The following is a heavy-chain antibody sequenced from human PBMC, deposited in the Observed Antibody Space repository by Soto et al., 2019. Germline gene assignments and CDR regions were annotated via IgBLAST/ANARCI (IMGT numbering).Heavy chain of an antibody. D-gene: IGHD2-2*02. CDR3: VRDVLAAKPDYFDY. V-gene: IGHV3-30-3*01. CDR1: GFTFSSYA. J-gene: IGHJ4*02. CDR2: ISHDASIT. Sequence: QVQLVESGGGVVQPGRSLRLSCAASGFTFSSYAMHWVRQAPGKGLEWVAVISHDASITAYPDSVKGRFTISRDNSKNTLYLQLNSLRPDDTAVYHCVRDVLAAKPDYFDYWGQGSLVTVSS.